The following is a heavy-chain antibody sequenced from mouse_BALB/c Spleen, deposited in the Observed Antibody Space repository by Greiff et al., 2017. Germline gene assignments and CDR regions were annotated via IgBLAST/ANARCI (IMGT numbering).Heavy chain of an antibody. V-gene: IGHV14-3*02. D-gene: IGHD1-2*01. CDR1: GFNIKDTY. J-gene: IGHJ3*01. CDR3: ARRGYTTATAWFAC. CDR2: IDPANGNT. Sequence: VQLQQSGAELVKPGASVKLSCTASGFNIKDTYMHWVKQRPEQGLEWIGRIDPANGNTKYDPKFQGKATITADTSSNTAYLQLSSLTSEDTAVYYCARRGYTTATAWFACWGQGTLVTVSA.